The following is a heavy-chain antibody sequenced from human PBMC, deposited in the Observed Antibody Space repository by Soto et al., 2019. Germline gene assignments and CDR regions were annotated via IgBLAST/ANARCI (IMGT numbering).Heavy chain of an antibody. CDR3: VRAVTTINYYGLDV. J-gene: IGHJ6*02. D-gene: IGHD4-17*01. Sequence: GGSLRLSCAASGFTFSSYWMHWVRQAPGKGLVWVSHVAYDGSTTAYVDSVKGRFTIYRDNAKSTLFLQMNSLRAEDTAVYYCVRAVTTINYYGLDVWGQGTTVTVSS. CDR2: VAYDGSTT. V-gene: IGHV3-74*03. CDR1: GFTFSSYW.